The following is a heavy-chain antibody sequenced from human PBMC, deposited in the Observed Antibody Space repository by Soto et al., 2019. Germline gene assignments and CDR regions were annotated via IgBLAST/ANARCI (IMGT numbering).Heavy chain of an antibody. J-gene: IGHJ3*02. CDR2: ISSSSSYI. Sequence: GGSLRLSCAASGFTFSSYSMNWVRQAPGKGLEWVSSISSSSSYIYYADSVKGRFTISRDNAKNSLYLQMNSLRAEDTAVYYCARGEYYYDSSGYYFGDAFDIWGQGTMVTVSS. V-gene: IGHV3-21*01. CDR1: GFTFSSYS. D-gene: IGHD3-22*01. CDR3: ARGEYYYDSSGYYFGDAFDI.